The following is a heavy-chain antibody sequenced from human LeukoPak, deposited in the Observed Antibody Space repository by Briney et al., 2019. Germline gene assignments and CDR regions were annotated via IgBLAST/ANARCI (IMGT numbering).Heavy chain of an antibody. CDR2: IYTSGST. D-gene: IGHD6-13*01. J-gene: IGHJ6*03. CDR1: GGSISSYY. CDR3: ARGHWGQQLYYYYYMDV. V-gene: IGHV4-4*07. Sequence: SETLSLTCTVSGGSISSYYWSWIRQPAGKGLEWIGRIYTSGSTNYNPSLKSRVTMSVDTSKNQFSLKLSSVTAADTAVYYCARGHWGQQLYYYYYMDVWGKGTTVTVSS.